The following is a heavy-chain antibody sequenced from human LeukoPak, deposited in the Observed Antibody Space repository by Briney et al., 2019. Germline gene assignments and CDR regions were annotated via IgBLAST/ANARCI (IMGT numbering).Heavy chain of an antibody. CDR2: FFLKGST. D-gene: IGHD3-10*01. J-gene: IGHJ4*02. CDR3: ARQYGSGSYYPPFDY. Sequence: PSETLSLTCTVSGYSITSAYYWGWIRQPPGKGLEWIGSFFLKGSTYYNPSLKSRVTISVDTSKNQFSLRLSSVTASDTAVYYCARQYGSGSYYPPFDYWGQGTLVTVSS. CDR1: GYSITSAYY. V-gene: IGHV4-38-2*02.